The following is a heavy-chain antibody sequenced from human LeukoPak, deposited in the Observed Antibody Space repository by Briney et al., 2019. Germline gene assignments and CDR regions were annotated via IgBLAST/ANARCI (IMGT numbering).Heavy chain of an antibody. D-gene: IGHD6-19*01. V-gene: IGHV1-18*01. CDR1: GYTFTSYG. CDR3: ARAVAGTTSRFDP. Sequence: GESLKISCKGSGYTFTSYGINWVRQAPGQGLEWMGWISAYNGNTNYAQKLQGRVTMTTDTSTSTAYMELRSLRSDDTAVYYCARAVAGTTSRFDPWGQGTLVTVSS. J-gene: IGHJ5*02. CDR2: ISAYNGNT.